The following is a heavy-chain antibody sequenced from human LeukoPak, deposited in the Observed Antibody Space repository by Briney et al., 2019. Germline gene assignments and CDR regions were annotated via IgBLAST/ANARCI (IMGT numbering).Heavy chain of an antibody. CDR3: AKMSGYYWGVN. J-gene: IGHJ4*02. V-gene: IGHV3-23*01. CDR2: ISSDGVIT. Sequence: GGSLRLSCAASGFTFSGYAMSWVRQAPGRGLEWVSSISSDGVITYYAESVRGRFTISRDNSKNTLPLQLSSLRDDDTAIYYCAKMSGYYWGVNWGQGTLVTVSS. D-gene: IGHD3-3*01. CDR1: GFTFSGYA.